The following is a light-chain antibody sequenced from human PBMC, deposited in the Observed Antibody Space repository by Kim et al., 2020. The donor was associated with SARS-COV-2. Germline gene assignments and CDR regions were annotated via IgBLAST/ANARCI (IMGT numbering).Light chain of an antibody. CDR2: RDT. CDR3: QAWDSTTGV. Sequence: VCPGQRASITRAEEEEGNKYALWYQQKPGQSPVLVIYRDTKRTSGIPERFSGSNSGNTATLTISGTQAMDEADYYCQAWDSTTGVFGTGTKVTVL. J-gene: IGLJ1*01. V-gene: IGLV3-1*01. CDR1: EEGNKY.